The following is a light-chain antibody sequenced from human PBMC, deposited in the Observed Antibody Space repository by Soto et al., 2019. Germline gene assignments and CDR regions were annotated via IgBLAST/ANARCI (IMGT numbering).Light chain of an antibody. CDR2: RAS. CDR1: QSVSTW. V-gene: IGKV1-5*03. J-gene: IGKJ1*01. Sequence: DIQMTQSPSTLSASVGDRITITCRASQSVSTWLAWYQQKPGKAPKLLIYRASSLESGVPSRFSGSGSGTDFTLTISSLQPDDSATYYCQQYNTGWTFGQGTKVEIK. CDR3: QQYNTGWT.